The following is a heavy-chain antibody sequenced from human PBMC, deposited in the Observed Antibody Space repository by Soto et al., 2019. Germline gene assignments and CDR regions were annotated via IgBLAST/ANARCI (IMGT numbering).Heavy chain of an antibody. CDR3: ARGSNGSGSYYNPLPSYLNWFDP. CDR2: IIPILGIA. J-gene: IGHJ5*02. Sequence: QVQLVQSGAEVKKPGSSVKVSCKASGGTFSSYTISWVRQAPGQGLEWMGRIIPILGIANYAQKFQGRVTITADKSTSTAYMELSSLRSEDTAVYYCARGSNGSGSYYNPLPSYLNWFDPWGQGTLVTVSS. D-gene: IGHD3-10*01. CDR1: GGTFSSYT. V-gene: IGHV1-69*02.